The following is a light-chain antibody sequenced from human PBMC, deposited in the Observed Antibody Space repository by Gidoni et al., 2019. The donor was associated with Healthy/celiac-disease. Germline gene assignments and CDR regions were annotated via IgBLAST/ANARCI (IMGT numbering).Light chain of an antibody. CDR1: QSVSSY. CDR3: QQRSNWHT. CDR2: DAS. J-gene: IGKJ4*01. V-gene: IGKV3-11*01. Sequence: EIVLTQSPATLSLSPGERATLSCRASQSVSSYLAWYQQKPGQAPRLLIYDASNRATGIPARFSGSGSGTDFTLTISSLEPEDFAVYSCQQRSNWHTFGGGTKVEIK.